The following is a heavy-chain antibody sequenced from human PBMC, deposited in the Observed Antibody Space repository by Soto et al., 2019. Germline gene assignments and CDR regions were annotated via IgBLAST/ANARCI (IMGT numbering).Heavy chain of an antibody. CDR3: ARGGLLPDY. CDR2: ISHSGST. CDR1: GGSISSGGYS. J-gene: IGHJ4*02. V-gene: IGHV4-30-2*01. Sequence: QLQLQESGSGLVKPSQTLSLTCAVSGGSISSGGYSWSWIRQPPGKGLEWIGYISHSGSTYFNPSLKRRVTISVDTSKNQVSLKLSSVTAADTAVYYCARGGLLPDYWGQGTLVTVSS. D-gene: IGHD6-19*01.